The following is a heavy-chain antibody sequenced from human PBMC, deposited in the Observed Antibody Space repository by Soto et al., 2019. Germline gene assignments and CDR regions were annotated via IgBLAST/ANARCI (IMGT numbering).Heavy chain of an antibody. J-gene: IGHJ4*02. CDR1: GGSFSGYY. CDR3: ARGRQWGQSVKGLDS. V-gene: IGHV4-34*01. CDR2: INHSGTT. D-gene: IGHD1-26*01. Sequence: QVLLQQWGAGLLKPSETLSLTCAVSGGSFSGYYWTWIRQAPGKGLEWIGEINHSGTTNYNPSLKSRVSVSVDTSKNQFSLKLTSVTAADTCVYYCARGRQWGQSVKGLDSWGQGTLVTVSS.